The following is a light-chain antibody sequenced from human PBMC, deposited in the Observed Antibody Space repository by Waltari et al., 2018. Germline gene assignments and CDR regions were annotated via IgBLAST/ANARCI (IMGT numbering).Light chain of an antibody. J-gene: IGLJ3*02. CDR2: ANY. CDR1: TSNIGTNT. V-gene: IGLV1-44*01. Sequence: QSVLTQPPSTSGTPGQRVTISCSGSTSNIGTNTVTWYQLLPGTAPKTVIFANYPRPAGVPDRFSASKSGTSGSLVISGLQSEDEADYFCATWDDSLSGRVFGGGTKVTVL. CDR3: ATWDDSLSGRV.